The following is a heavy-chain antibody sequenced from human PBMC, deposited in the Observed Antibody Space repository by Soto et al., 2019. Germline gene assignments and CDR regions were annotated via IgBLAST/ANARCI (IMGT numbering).Heavy chain of an antibody. V-gene: IGHV4-39*01. D-gene: IGHD4-17*01. J-gene: IGHJ4*02. CDR2: IYYSGST. Sequence: QLQLQESGPGLVKPSATLSLTCTVSGGSISSSSYYWGWIRQPPGKGLEWIGSIYYSGSTYYNPSLKSRVTISVYTSKNQFSLKLSSVTAADTAVYYCARQEVTTFGYFDYWGQGTLVTVSS. CDR3: ARQEVTTFGYFDY. CDR1: GGSISSSSYY.